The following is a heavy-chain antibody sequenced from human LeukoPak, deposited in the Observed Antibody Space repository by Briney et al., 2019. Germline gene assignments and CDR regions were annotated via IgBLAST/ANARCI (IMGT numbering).Heavy chain of an antibody. J-gene: IGHJ4*02. V-gene: IGHV4-38-2*02. CDR3: ARVARCTSCFDVDY. CDR2: FFLKGST. CDR1: GYSITSAYY. Sequence: SETLSLTCTVSGYSITSAYYWGWIRQPPGKGLESIGSFFLKGSTYYNPSLKSRVTISVDTSKNQFSLTLSSVTAADTAVYYCARVARCTSCFDVDYWGQGTLVTVSS. D-gene: IGHD2-2*01.